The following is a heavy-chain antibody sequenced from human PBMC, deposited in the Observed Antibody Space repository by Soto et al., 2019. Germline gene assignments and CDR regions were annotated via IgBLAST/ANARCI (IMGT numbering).Heavy chain of an antibody. CDR2: ISGSGGST. CDR3: AKGIVAVTARTYFDY. CDR1: GFTFSSYA. Sequence: EVQLLESGGGLVQPGGSLRLSCAASGFTFSSYAMSWVRQAPGKGLEWVSAISGSGGSTYYADSVKGRFTISRDNSKNTLYLQMNSLRAENTAVYYCAKGIVAVTARTYFDYWGQGALVTVSS. V-gene: IGHV3-23*01. D-gene: IGHD2-21*02. J-gene: IGHJ4*02.